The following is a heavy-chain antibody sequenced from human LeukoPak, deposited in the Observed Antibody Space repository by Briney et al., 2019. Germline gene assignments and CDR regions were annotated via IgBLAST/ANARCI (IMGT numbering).Heavy chain of an antibody. CDR3: ASGLLRFLEWLPPGMDV. CDR1: GGTFSSYA. V-gene: IGHV1-2*02. Sequence: ASVKVSCKASGGTFSSYAISWVRQAPGQGLEWMGWINPNSGGTNYAQKFQGRVTMTRDTSISTAYMELSRLRSDDTAVYYCASGLLRFLEWLPPGMDVWGQGTTVTVSS. J-gene: IGHJ6*02. D-gene: IGHD3-3*01. CDR2: INPNSGGT.